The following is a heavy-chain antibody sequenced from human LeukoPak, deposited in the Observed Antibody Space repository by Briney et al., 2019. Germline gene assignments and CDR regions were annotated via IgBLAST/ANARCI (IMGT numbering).Heavy chain of an antibody. Sequence: PGGSLRLSCAASGFTFSSYSMNWVRQAPGKGLGWVSYISSSSSTICYADSVKGRFTISRDNSKNTLYLQMNSLRAEDTAVYYCARVRSPMIRAFDIWGQGTMVTVSS. CDR3: ARVRSPMIRAFDI. CDR1: GFTFSSYS. V-gene: IGHV3-48*01. D-gene: IGHD3-22*01. J-gene: IGHJ3*02. CDR2: ISSSSSTI.